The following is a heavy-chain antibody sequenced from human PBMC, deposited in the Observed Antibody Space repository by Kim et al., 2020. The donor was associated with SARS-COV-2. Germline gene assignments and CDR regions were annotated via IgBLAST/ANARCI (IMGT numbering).Heavy chain of an antibody. CDR1: GFTFSDSW. CDR2: INGDGTTI. J-gene: IGHJ4*02. Sequence: GGSLRLSCAASGFTFSDSWMHWVRQTPEKGLLWVSRINGDGTTIQYADSVRGRFTISRDNAKNTLYLQMNRLRAEDLAVYYCARGSGYFGFDYWGQGVLVTVSS. V-gene: IGHV3-74*01. CDR3: ARGSGYFGFDY. D-gene: IGHD3-22*01.